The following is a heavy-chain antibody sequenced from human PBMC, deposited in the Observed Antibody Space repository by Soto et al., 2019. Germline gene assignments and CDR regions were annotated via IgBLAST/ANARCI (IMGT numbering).Heavy chain of an antibody. J-gene: IGHJ4*02. V-gene: IGHV3-23*01. D-gene: IGHD3-22*01. CDR1: GFTFSTYA. CDR3: ARHYYDSSGYPN. CDR2: ISANGQGI. Sequence: GGSLRLSCAASGFTFSTYALSWVRQAPGKGLEWVSAISANGQGIYYADSVRGRFTISADKSISTAYLQWSSLKASDTAMYYCARHYYDSSGYPNWGQGTLVTVSS.